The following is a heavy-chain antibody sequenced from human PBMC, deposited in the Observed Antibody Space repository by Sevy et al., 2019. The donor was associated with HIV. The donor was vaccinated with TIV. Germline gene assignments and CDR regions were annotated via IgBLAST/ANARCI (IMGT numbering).Heavy chain of an antibody. CDR3: ARNLDYYASGPPDS. CDR2: ISSGSSYI. V-gene: IGHV3-21*01. D-gene: IGHD3-10*01. Sequence: GGFLRLSCAASGFTFSYYNMNWVRQAPGKGLEWVSSISSGSSYIFYVDSVKGRFTISRDNAKDSLFLQMNSLRAEDTAQFYCARNLDYYASGPPDSWGRGTLVTVSS. J-gene: IGHJ4*02. CDR1: GFTFSYYN.